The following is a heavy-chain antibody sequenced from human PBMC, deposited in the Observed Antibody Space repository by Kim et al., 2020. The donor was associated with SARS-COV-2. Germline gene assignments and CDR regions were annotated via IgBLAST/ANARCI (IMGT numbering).Heavy chain of an antibody. Sequence: GGSLRLSCEASGFTFSSYDIHWVRQAPGKGLEWVGLVSHDGRKTPHADSVKGRFIISRDNSRTILYLQMNGLRHEDTATYYCARVGPMIRGIIVNYYAMDVWGHGTTVTVSS. V-gene: IGHV3-30*03. CDR1: GFTFSSYD. CDR2: VSHDGRKT. CDR3: ARVGPMIRGIIVNYYAMDV. D-gene: IGHD3-10*01. J-gene: IGHJ6*02.